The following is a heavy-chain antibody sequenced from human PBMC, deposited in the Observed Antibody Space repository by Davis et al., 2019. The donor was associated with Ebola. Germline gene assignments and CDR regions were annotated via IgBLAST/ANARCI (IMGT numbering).Heavy chain of an antibody. CDR2: TYYKSKWYN. D-gene: IGHD5-18*01. CDR3: ARGWLRGGLDV. Sequence: PSETLSLTCAISGDSVSTAGWNWIRQSPSRGLEWLGRTYYKSKWYNDYAVSVKCRITINPDTSKNQFSLQLNSVTPEDTALYYCARGWLRGGLDVWGEGTTVTVSS. CDR1: GDSVSTAG. J-gene: IGHJ6*04. V-gene: IGHV6-1*01.